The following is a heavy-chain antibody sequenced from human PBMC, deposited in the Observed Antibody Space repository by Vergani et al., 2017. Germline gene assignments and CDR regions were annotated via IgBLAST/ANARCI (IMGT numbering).Heavy chain of an antibody. CDR3: ARVDTQVPATSHFYYMDV. J-gene: IGHJ6*03. CDR1: VGSISSGDHC. CDR2: IFYSGTT. V-gene: IGHV4-31*11. D-gene: IGHD2-2*01. Sequence: QVQLQESVPGVVKPSQTLSLTCAVSVGSISSGDHCWTWIRQRPGKGLEWIGYIFYSGTTYDHPSPRSRRTIPVDTPRNQFSLKLSSMNAGDTAAYYCARVDTQVPATSHFYYMDVWGKGTTVVVS.